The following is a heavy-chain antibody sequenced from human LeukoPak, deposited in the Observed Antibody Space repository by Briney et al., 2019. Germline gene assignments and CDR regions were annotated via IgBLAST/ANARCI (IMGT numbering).Heavy chain of an antibody. CDR2: ISTYNGNT. D-gene: IGHD4-11*01. Sequence: ASVKVSCKASGYTFTSYGISWVRQAPGQGLEWMGWISTYNGNTNYAQKLQGRVTMTTDTSTTTAYMELKSLTSDDTAVYYCARDPTTQTFDYWGQGTLVTVSS. J-gene: IGHJ4*02. V-gene: IGHV1-18*01. CDR3: ARDPTTQTFDY. CDR1: GYTFTSYG.